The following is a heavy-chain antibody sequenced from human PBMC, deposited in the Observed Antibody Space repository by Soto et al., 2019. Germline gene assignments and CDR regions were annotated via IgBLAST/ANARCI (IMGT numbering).Heavy chain of an antibody. CDR2: VYPGDAET. CDR3: AKSEVLEI. CDR1: GYNFSIQW. V-gene: IGHV5-51*01. Sequence: GESLKMSCDGSGYNFSIQWIAWVLQKPGKGLEWMGIVYPGDAETIYSPSFQGQVTMSADKSIDTAYLQWSSLKASDTAIYYCAKSEVLEIWGQGTMVTVSS. J-gene: IGHJ3*02.